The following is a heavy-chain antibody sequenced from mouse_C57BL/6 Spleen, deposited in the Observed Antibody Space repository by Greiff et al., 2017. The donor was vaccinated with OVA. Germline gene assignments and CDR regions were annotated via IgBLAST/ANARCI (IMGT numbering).Heavy chain of an antibody. CDR1: GYTFTDYN. V-gene: IGHV1-22*01. D-gene: IGHD1-1*01. CDR3: ARERITTVVATPYAMDY. Sequence: EVQLQQSGPELVKPGASVKMSCKASGYTFTDYNMHWVKQSHGKSLEWIGYINPNNGGTSYNQKFKGKATLTVNKSSSTAYMELRSLTSEDSAVYYCARERITTVVATPYAMDYWGQGTSVTVSS. J-gene: IGHJ4*01. CDR2: INPNNGGT.